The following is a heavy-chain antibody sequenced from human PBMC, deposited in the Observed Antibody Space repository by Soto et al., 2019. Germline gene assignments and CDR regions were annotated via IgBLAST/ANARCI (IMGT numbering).Heavy chain of an antibody. CDR3: AREPLLSGPLPRDAFEV. CDR1: GLSVTDTY. J-gene: IGHJ3*01. CDR2: VYIDGTT. Sequence: EGQLVESGGGLIQPGGSLRVSCAASGLSVTDTYMSWVRQAPGKGLEWVSVVYIDGTTNYADSVKGRFTISRDNSRNTVYLQMNSLRAEDTAMYYCAREPLLSGPLPRDAFEVWGQGKKVTVS. V-gene: IGHV3-53*01. D-gene: IGHD3-3*01.